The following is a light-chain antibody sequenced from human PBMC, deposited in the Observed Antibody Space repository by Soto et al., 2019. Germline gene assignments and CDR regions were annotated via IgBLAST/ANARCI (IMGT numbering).Light chain of an antibody. CDR1: SGDVGSFDD. CDR2: NVN. J-gene: IGLJ1*01. CDR3: SSYTNINTRACV. Sequence: QSALIQPPSVSRSPGQSVTISCTGTSGDVGSFDDVSWFQQHPNTVPKPMIYNVNTRPSGVPDRFSGSKSGNTASLTISGLQAEDEADYYCSSYTNINTRACVFGTGTKLTVL. V-gene: IGLV2-18*02.